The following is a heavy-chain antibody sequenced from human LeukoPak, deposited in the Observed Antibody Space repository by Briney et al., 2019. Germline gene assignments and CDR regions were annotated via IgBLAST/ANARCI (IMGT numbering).Heavy chain of an antibody. V-gene: IGHV4-38-2*02. D-gene: IGHD1-26*01. CDR3: AASGSYYVY. CDR2: IYHSGST. J-gene: IGHJ4*02. CDR1: GYSISSGYY. Sequence: PSETLSLTCTVSGYSISSGYYWGWIRPPPGKGLEWIGSIYHSGSTYYNPSLKSRVTISVDTSKNQFSLKLSSVTAADTAVYYCAASGSYYVYWGQGTLVTVSS.